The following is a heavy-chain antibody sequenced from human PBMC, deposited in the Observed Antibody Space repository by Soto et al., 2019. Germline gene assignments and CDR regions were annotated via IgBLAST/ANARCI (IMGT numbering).Heavy chain of an antibody. D-gene: IGHD4-17*01. Sequence: GGSLRLSCTASGFTFGDYAMSWFRQAPGKGLEWVGFIRSKAYGGTTEYAASVKGRFTISRDDSKSIAYLQMNSLKTEDTAVYYCTRGEVYGGNRGFDYWGQGTLVTVSS. CDR1: GFTFGDYA. CDR2: IRSKAYGGTT. J-gene: IGHJ4*02. CDR3: TRGEVYGGNRGFDY. V-gene: IGHV3-49*03.